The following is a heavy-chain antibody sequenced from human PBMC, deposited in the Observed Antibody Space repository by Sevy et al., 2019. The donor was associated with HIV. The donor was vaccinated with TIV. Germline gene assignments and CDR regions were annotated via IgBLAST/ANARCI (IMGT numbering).Heavy chain of an antibody. D-gene: IGHD6-13*01. CDR1: GGSLSGDY. J-gene: IGHJ4*02. V-gene: IGHV4-34*01. CDR3: ARASIAAPGAPFDY. CDR2: INHSGST. Sequence: SETLSLTCAVYGGSLSGDYWSWIRQPPGKGLEWIGEINHSGSTNYYPSLKSRVTISVDTSKNQFSLKLSSVTAADTAVYYCARASIAAPGAPFDYWGQGTLVTVSS.